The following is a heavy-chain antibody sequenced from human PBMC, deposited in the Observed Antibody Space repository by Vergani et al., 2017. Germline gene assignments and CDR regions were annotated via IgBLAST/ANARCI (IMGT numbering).Heavy chain of an antibody. Sequence: QVQLQESGPGLVKTSETLSLTCTVSGGSVSSGSYYWSWIRQPPGKGLEWIGYIYYSGSTNYNPSLKSRVTISVDTSKNQFSLKLSSVTAADTAVYDCARVPLPSRGYYGSGAPWFDPWGQGTLVTVSS. CDR1: GGSVSSGSYY. D-gene: IGHD3-10*01. V-gene: IGHV4-61*01. CDR3: ARVPLPSRGYYGSGAPWFDP. CDR2: IYYSGST. J-gene: IGHJ5*02.